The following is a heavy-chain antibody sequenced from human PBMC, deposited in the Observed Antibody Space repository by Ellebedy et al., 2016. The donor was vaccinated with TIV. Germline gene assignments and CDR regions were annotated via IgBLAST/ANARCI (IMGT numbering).Heavy chain of an antibody. Sequence: AASVKVSCKASGYTFTSYGISWVRQSPGQGLEWMGWISAYNGNTNYAQKLQGRVTMTTDTSTSTAYMELRSLRSDDTAVYYCARDRVPNQNDYWGQGTLVTVSS. V-gene: IGHV1-18*01. D-gene: IGHD1-14*01. J-gene: IGHJ4*02. CDR3: ARDRVPNQNDY. CDR1: GYTFTSYG. CDR2: ISAYNGNT.